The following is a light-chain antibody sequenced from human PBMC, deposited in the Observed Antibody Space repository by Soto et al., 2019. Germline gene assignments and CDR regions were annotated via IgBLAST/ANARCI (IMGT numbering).Light chain of an antibody. CDR1: SSNVGNYNL. V-gene: IGLV2-23*02. J-gene: IGLJ1*01. CDR2: EVY. Sequence: QSVLTQPASVSGSPGQSITISCTGTSSNVGNYNLVSWYQQHPGKAPKLMIYEVYKRPSGVSDRFSGSKSGITASLTISGLQAEDEADYSCCSYAGSDTYVFGTGTKVTVL. CDR3: CSYAGSDTYV.